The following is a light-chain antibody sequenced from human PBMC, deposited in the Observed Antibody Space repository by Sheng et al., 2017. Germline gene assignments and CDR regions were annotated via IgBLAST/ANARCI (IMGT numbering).Light chain of an antibody. J-gene: IGKJ5*01. Sequence: EIVLTQSPGSLSLSPGESATLSCRASQSISSDFLAWYQQTPGQAPRLLVYGASTRATGTPARFSGSGSGTDFTLTISSLEPEDFAVYYCQQRNNWPPITFGQGTRLEIK. CDR2: GAS. CDR1: QSISSD. CDR3: QQRNNWPPIT. V-gene: IGKV3-11*01.